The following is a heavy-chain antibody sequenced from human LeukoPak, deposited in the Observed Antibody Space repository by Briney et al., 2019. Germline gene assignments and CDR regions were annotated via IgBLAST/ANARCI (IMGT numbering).Heavy chain of an antibody. D-gene: IGHD3-22*01. CDR1: GGSFSGYY. CDR2: INHSGST. CDR3: ARGVGNYYDSSGYYSDY. J-gene: IGHJ4*02. Sequence: SETLSLTCAVYGGSFSGYYWSWIRQPPGKGLEWIGEINHSGSTNYNPSLKSRVTISVDTSKNQFSLKLSSVTAADTAVYYCARGVGNYYDSSGYYSDYWGQGTLVTVSS. V-gene: IGHV4-34*01.